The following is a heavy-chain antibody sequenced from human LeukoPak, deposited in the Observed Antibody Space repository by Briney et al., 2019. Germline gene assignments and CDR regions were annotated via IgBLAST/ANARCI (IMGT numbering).Heavy chain of an antibody. Sequence: SDTLSLTCTVSGGSISSSRYYWGWIRQPPGKGLEWIGSSYYSGSTYYNPSLKSRVTTSVDTSKNQFSLKLSSVTAAATAVYYCARSLRDYNFWSGYYTGPGWFDPWGQGTLVTVSS. CDR1: GGSISSSRYY. CDR3: ARSLRDYNFWSGYYTGPGWFDP. J-gene: IGHJ5*02. CDR2: SYYSGST. D-gene: IGHD3-3*01. V-gene: IGHV4-39*01.